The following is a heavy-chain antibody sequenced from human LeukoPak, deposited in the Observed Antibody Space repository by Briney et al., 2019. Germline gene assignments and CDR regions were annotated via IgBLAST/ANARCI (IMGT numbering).Heavy chain of an antibody. CDR3: ASGYSSGWYIPEFDY. V-gene: IGHV1-3*01. CDR2: INAGNGNT. CDR1: GYTFTSYA. D-gene: IGHD6-19*01. Sequence: ASVKVPCKASGYTFTSYAMHWVRQAPGQRLEWMGWINAGNGNTKYSQKFQGRVTITRDTSASTAYMELSSLRSEDTAVYYCASGYSSGWYIPEFDYWGQGTLVTVSS. J-gene: IGHJ4*02.